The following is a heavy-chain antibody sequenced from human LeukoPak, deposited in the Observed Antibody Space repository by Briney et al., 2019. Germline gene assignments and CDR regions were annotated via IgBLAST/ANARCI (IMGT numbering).Heavy chain of an antibody. J-gene: IGHJ4*02. D-gene: IGHD3-16*01. CDR1: GFTFTSYG. Sequence: GASVKVSCKAVGFTFTSYGVSWVRQAPGQGLEWMGWISAYNGNTHFAQKLQDRVTLTTDTSTSTAYMELRSLTSDDTAVYFCARDTKTTTMAGGNDYWGQGTLVTVSS. CDR3: ARDTKTTTMAGGNDY. V-gene: IGHV1-18*01. CDR2: ISAYNGNT.